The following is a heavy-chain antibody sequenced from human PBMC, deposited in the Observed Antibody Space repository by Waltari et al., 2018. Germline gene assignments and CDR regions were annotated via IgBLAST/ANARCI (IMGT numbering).Heavy chain of an antibody. J-gene: IGHJ4*02. Sequence: QVQLQESGPGLVKPSETLSLTYTVSGGSISSYYWSWIRQPAGKGLEWIGRIYTSGSTNYNPSLKSRVTMSVDTSKNQFSLKLSSVTAADTAVYYCAILGVVVINDDEDYWGQGTLVTVSS. V-gene: IGHV4-4*07. D-gene: IGHD3-22*01. CDR3: AILGVVVINDDEDY. CDR1: GGSISSYY. CDR2: IYTSGST.